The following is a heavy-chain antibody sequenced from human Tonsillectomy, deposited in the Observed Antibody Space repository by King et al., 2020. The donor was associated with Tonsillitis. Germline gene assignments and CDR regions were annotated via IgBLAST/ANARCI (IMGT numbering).Heavy chain of an antibody. CDR1: GGSISSGGYY. D-gene: IGHD3-3*01. J-gene: IGHJ4*02. CDR2: IYYSGST. V-gene: IGHV4-31*03. CDR3: AIRFLGYYFDY. Sequence: VQLQESGPGLVKPSQTLSLTCTVSGGSISSGGYYWSWIRQPPGKGLERIGSIYYSGSTYYNPSLQSRVTISVDTSKNHFSLKLSSVTAADTAVYYCAIRFLGYYFDYWGQGTLVTVSS.